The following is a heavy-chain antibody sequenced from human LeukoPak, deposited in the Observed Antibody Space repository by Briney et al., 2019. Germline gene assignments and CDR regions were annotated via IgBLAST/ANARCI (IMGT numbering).Heavy chain of an antibody. J-gene: IGHJ4*02. CDR1: GGSISSGSYY. CDR2: IYTSGST. CDR3: AWGYSGSSHFDY. V-gene: IGHV4-61*02. D-gene: IGHD1-26*01. Sequence: SETLSLTCTVSGGSISSGSYYWSWIRQPAGKGLEWIGRIYTSGSTNYNPSLKSRVTISVDTSKNQFSLKLSSVTAADTAVYYCAWGYSGSSHFDYWGQGTLVTVSS.